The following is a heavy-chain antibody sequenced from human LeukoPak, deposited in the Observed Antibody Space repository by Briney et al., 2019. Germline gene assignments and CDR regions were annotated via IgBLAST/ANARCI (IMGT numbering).Heavy chain of an antibody. D-gene: IGHD6-19*01. J-gene: IGHJ4*02. Sequence: PGGSLRLYCTASGFTFSNYAMSWVRQAPGKGLEWVSRIDGGDERTHYADSLKGRFTTSRDKSKNTLWLQMTSLSADDTAVYYCARDDAVGGGYLDSWGQGTLVTVSS. CDR3: ARDDAVGGGYLDS. CDR1: GFTFSNYA. CDR2: IDGGDERT. V-gene: IGHV3-23*01.